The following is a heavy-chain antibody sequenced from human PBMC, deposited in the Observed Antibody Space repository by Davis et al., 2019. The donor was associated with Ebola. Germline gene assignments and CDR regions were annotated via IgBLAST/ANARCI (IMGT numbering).Heavy chain of an antibody. CDR1: GFTFASSA. J-gene: IGHJ4*02. V-gene: IGHV1-58*01. D-gene: IGHD3-10*01. CDR2: IVVGSGNT. CDR3: SADPGSIRGVIVGLFDY. Sequence: AALVKVSCKASGFTFASSAVQWVRQARGQRLEWIGWIVVGSGNTNYAEKFRDRVTITRDMSTSTVYMEVTSLTSEDTAVYFCSADPGSIRGVIVGLFDYWGQGTLVTVSS.